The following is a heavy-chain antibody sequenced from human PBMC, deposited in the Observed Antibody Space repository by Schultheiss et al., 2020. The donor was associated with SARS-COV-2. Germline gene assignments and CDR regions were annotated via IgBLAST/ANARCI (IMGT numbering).Heavy chain of an antibody. V-gene: IGHV3-21*04. CDR1: GFTFSSYG. D-gene: IGHD3-22*01. Sequence: GGSLRLSCAGSGFTFSSYGMHWVRQAPGKGLEWVSSISSSGISTYYADSVKGRFTISRDNAKNSLYLQMNSLRAEDTALYYCAKEAYYDSSGYYGDWGQGTLVTVSS. CDR3: AKEAYYDSSGYYGD. J-gene: IGHJ4*02. CDR2: ISSSGIST.